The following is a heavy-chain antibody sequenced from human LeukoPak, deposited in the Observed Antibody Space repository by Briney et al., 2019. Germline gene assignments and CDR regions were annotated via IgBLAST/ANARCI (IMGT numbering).Heavy chain of an antibody. V-gene: IGHV3-30*02. CDR3: AKVEYTTSWYGVGSLDY. CDR2: IWYDGSNK. Sequence: PGRSLRLSCAASGFTFSSYAMHWVRQAPGKGVEGVAFIWYDGSNKYYADSVKGRFTISRDNSKDTLYLQMNSLRAEDTAVYYCAKVEYTTSWYGVGSLDYWGQGTLVTVSS. D-gene: IGHD6-13*01. CDR1: GFTFSSYA. J-gene: IGHJ4*02.